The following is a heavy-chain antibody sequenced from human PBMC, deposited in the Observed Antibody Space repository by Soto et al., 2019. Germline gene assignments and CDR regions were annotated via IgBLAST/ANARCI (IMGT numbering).Heavy chain of an antibody. CDR2: IVVGSGNT. V-gene: IGHV1-58*01. CDR3: AAEVVFDSSGMNFDY. CDR1: GFTFTSSA. Sequence: GASVKVSCKASGFTFTSSAVQWVRQARGQRLEWIGWIVVGSGNTNYAQKFQERVTITRDMSTSTAYMELSSLRSEDTAVYYCAAEVVFDSSGMNFDYWGQGTLVTV. D-gene: IGHD3-22*01. J-gene: IGHJ4*02.